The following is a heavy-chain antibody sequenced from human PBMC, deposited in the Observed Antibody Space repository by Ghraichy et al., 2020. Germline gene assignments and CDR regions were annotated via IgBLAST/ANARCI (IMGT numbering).Heavy chain of an antibody. CDR3: ARATLDGYSYGSIVMDV. V-gene: IGHV3-48*03. Sequence: GGSLRLSCVASGFTFSSYEMNWVRQAPGKGLEWVSYIRSSGDTTYYADSVKGRFTISRDNARNSLYLEMSSLRAEDTAAYYCARATLDGYSYGSIVMDVWGKGTTVTVSS. CDR2: IRSSGDTT. J-gene: IGHJ6*03. D-gene: IGHD5-18*01. CDR1: GFTFSSYE.